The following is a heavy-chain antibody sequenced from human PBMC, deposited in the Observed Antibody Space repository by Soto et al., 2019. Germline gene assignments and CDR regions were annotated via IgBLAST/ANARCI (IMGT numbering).Heavy chain of an antibody. J-gene: IGHJ5*02. CDR1: GGTFSSYA. Sequence: QVQLVQSGAEVQEPGSSVKVSCKASGGTFSSYAISWVRQAPGQGLEWMGGIIPIFGTANYAQKFQGRVTITADESTSTAYMELSSLRSEDTAVYYCARDRGCSSTSCYRRSGWFDPWGQGTLVTVSS. V-gene: IGHV1-69*01. CDR3: ARDRGCSSTSCYRRSGWFDP. CDR2: IIPIFGTA. D-gene: IGHD2-2*01.